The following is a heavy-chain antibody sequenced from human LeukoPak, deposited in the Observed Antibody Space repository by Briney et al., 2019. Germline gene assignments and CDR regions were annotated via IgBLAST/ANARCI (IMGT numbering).Heavy chain of an antibody. CDR1: GASISGYY. D-gene: IGHD3-10*01. J-gene: IGHJ5*02. Sequence: SETLSLTCSVSGASISGYYWSWIRQPPGKGLEWIGYIDDSGSANYNPSLKSRVTISGDTSKNQFYLKLRFVTAADTAMYYCARDRPFGAWGQGSQVTISS. CDR3: ARDRPFGA. V-gene: IGHV4-59*01. CDR2: IDDSGSA.